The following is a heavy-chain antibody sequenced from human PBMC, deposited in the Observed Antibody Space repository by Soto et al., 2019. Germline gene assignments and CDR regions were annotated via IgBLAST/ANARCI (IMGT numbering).Heavy chain of an antibody. J-gene: IGHJ5*02. V-gene: IGHV4-30-2*01. D-gene: IGHD3-10*01. CDR1: GGSISSGGYS. CDR2: IYHSGST. Sequence: QLQLQESGSGLVKPSQTLSLTCAVSGGSISSGGYSWSWIRQPPGKGLEWIGYIYHSGSTYYNPSRKSRVTISVDRSKNQFSLKLSSVTAADTAVYYCVGLERGVTPAGGSWDWFDPWGQGTLVTVSS. CDR3: VGLERGVTPAGGSWDWFDP.